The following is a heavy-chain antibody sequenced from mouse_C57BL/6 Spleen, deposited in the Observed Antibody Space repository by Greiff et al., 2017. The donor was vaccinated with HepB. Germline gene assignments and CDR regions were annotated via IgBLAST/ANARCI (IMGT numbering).Heavy chain of an antibody. CDR1: GFTFSSYG. CDR3: ARGAGVFDY. J-gene: IGHJ2*01. V-gene: IGHV5-6*01. CDR2: ISSGGSYT. D-gene: IGHD3-3*01. Sequence: EVKLMESGGDLVKPGGSLKLSCAASGFTFSSYGMSWVRQTPDKRLEWVATISSGGSYTYYPDSVKGRFTISRDNAKNTLYLQMSSLKSEDTAMYYCARGAGVFDYWGQGTTLTVAS.